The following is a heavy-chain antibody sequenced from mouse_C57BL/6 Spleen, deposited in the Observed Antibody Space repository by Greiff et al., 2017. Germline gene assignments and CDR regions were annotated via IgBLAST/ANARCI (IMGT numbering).Heavy chain of an antibody. V-gene: IGHV1-80*01. CDR2: IYPGDGDT. J-gene: IGHJ1*03. CDR3: ARQDYGSRDWYFDV. Sequence: VQLQQSGAELVKPGASVKISCKASGYAFSSYWMNWVKQRPGKGLEWIGQIYPGDGDTNYNGKFKGKATLTADKSSSTAYMQLSSLTSEDSAVYFCARQDYGSRDWYFDVWGTGTTVTVSS. D-gene: IGHD1-1*01. CDR1: GYAFSSYW.